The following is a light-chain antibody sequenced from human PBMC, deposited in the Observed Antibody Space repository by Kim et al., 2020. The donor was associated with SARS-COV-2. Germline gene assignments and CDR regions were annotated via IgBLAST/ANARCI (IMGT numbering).Light chain of an antibody. Sequence: VSPGQTASITCSGDKLGDKYACWYQQNPGQSPVLVIYQDSKRPSGIPERFSGSNSGNTATLTISGTQAMDEADYYCQAWDSSTAVVFGGGTQLTVL. J-gene: IGLJ2*01. CDR1: KLGDKY. CDR2: QDS. V-gene: IGLV3-1*01. CDR3: QAWDSSTAVV.